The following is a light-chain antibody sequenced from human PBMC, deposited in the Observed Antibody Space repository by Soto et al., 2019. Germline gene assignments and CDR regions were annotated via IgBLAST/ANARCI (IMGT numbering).Light chain of an antibody. CDR1: SSDIGGYNS. Sequence: QSALTQPASVSGSPGQSITISCTGTSSDIGGYNSVSWYQQHPGKAPQLLIYDVSYRPSGISSRFSGSKFGNTASLTISGLQAEDAADYYCSSYTTTSARVFGGGTKLTVL. V-gene: IGLV2-14*03. J-gene: IGLJ2*01. CDR3: SSYTTTSARV. CDR2: DVS.